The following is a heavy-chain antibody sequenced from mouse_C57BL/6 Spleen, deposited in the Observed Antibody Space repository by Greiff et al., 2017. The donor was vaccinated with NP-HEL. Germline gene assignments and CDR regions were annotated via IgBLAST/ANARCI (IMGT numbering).Heavy chain of an antibody. V-gene: IGHV5-17*01. D-gene: IGHD1-1*01. CDR3: ARLTTVVPNWYFDV. CDR1: GFTFSDYG. Sequence: EVKVVESGGGLVKPGGSLKLSCAASGFTFSDYGMHWVRQAPEKGLEWVAYISSGSSTIYYADTVKGRFTISRDNAKNTLFLQMTSLRSEDTAMYYCARLTTVVPNWYFDVWGTGTTVTVSS. CDR2: ISSGSSTI. J-gene: IGHJ1*03.